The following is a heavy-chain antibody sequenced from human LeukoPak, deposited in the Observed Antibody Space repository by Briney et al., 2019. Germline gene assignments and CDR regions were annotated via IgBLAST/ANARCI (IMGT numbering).Heavy chain of an antibody. Sequence: PSETLSLTCTVAGGSIGDYYWSWVRQPPGRGLEWIGFVYYTGATNYNPSLKCQVTIPLDTSKTQFSPNLNSVDPEATAVYFSSGWGNSYGTGYQFDPWSQRTRVTVSS. D-gene: IGHD5-18*01. J-gene: IGHJ5*02. CDR1: GGSIGDYY. CDR2: VYYTGAT. V-gene: IGHV4-59*01. CDR3: SGWGNSYGTGYQFDP.